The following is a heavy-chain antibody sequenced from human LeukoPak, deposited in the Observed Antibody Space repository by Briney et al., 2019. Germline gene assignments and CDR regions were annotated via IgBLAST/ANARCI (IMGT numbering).Heavy chain of an antibody. V-gene: IGHV1-3*01. CDR2: MNAGNGNT. CDR3: TREVWGFDP. J-gene: IGHJ5*02. Sequence: ASVKVSFTASGFTFTEYIIHWVRQAPGQRREWMGWMNAGNGNTKYSQNFQGRVTITRDTSASTAYMELSSLRSADTAVYYCTREVWGFDPWGQGTLVTVSS. D-gene: IGHD7-27*01. CDR1: GFTFTEYI.